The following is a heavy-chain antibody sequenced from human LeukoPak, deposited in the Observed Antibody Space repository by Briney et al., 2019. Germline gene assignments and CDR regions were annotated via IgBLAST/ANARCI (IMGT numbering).Heavy chain of an antibody. CDR1: GFTFSSYS. V-gene: IGHV3-21*01. Sequence: TGGSLRLSCAASGFTFSSYSMNWVRQAPGKGLEWVSSISSSSSYIYYADSVKGRFTISRDNAKNSLYLQMSSLRAEDTAVYYCARVAAAGIYYFDYWGQGTLVTVSS. D-gene: IGHD6-13*01. CDR3: ARVAAAGIYYFDY. CDR2: ISSSSSYI. J-gene: IGHJ4*02.